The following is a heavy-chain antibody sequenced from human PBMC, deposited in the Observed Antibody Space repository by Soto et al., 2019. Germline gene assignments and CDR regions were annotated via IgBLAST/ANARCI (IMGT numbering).Heavy chain of an antibody. Sequence: ASVKVSCKASGYTFTGYYMHWVRQAPGQGLEWMGWINPNSGGTNYAQKFQGRVTMTRDTSISTAYMELSRLRSDDTAVYCCATINYDILTGYYYYYGMDVWGQGTTVTVSS. V-gene: IGHV1-2*02. CDR3: ATINYDILTGYYYYYGMDV. CDR1: GYTFTGYY. D-gene: IGHD3-9*01. J-gene: IGHJ6*02. CDR2: INPNSGGT.